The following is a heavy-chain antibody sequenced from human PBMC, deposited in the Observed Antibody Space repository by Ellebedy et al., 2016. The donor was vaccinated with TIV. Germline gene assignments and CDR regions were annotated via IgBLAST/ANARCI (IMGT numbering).Heavy chain of an antibody. CDR3: ARGACMLLSCRSGYGMDV. Sequence: GESLKISCAASGSTFTSYSLNWVRQAPGKGLERVSSISSSSSHIYYADSVRGRFTISRDNTKNSLYLQMNSLRVEDTAVYYCARGACMLLSCRSGYGMDVWGQGTTVTVSS. CDR1: GSTFTSYS. V-gene: IGHV3-21*01. J-gene: IGHJ6*02. D-gene: IGHD2-8*01. CDR2: ISSSSSHI.